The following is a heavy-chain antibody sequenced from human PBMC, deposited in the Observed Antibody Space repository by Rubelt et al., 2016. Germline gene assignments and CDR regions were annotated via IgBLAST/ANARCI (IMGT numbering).Heavy chain of an antibody. CDR1: GGSFSGYY. D-gene: IGHD2-2*02. V-gene: IGHV4-34*01. Sequence: QVQLQQWGAGLLKPSETLSLTCAVYGGSFSGYYWSWIRQPPGKGLEWIGEINHSGSTNYNPSLRSGVTIAVETSKNQFSLKRSSVTAADTAVDYCARNSATAIKLFDPWGQGTLVTVSS. CDR3: ARNSATAIKLFDP. CDR2: INHSGST. J-gene: IGHJ5*02.